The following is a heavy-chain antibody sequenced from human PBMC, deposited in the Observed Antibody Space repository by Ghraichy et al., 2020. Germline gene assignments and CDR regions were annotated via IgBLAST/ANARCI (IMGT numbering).Heavy chain of an antibody. CDR2: IIHTGNT. D-gene: IGHD3-9*01. CDR3: ASLRYRDWLSQHGHGVDG. V-gene: IGHV4-34*12. CDR1: SGSFTGHY. J-gene: IGHJ6*02. Sequence: SETLSLTCAVNSGSFTGHYWTWIRQPPGKGLEWLGEIIHTGNTNYNPSLESRLTISVDKSQRQFSLRLTSVTAADTAVYYCASLRYRDWLSQHGHGVDGWGQGTAVTVSS.